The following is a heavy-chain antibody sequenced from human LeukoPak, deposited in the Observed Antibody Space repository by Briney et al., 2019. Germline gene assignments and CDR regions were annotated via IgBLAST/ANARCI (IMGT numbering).Heavy chain of an antibody. CDR1: GFTFSRFW. CDR3: ARWTREYYDTSGYSY. D-gene: IGHD3-22*01. V-gene: IGHV3-7*01. CDR2: IKLDGSEK. Sequence: GGSLRLSCAASGFTFSRFWMSWVRQAPGKGLEWVANIKLDGSEKYYVDSVKGRFTISRDNTKNSLYLQMDSLRAEDTAVYYCARWTREYYDTSGYSYWGQGTLVTVSS. J-gene: IGHJ4*02.